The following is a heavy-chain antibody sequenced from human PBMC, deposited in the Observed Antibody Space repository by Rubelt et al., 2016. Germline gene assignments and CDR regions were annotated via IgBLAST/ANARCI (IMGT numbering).Heavy chain of an antibody. Sequence: QVQLQESGPGLVKPSETLSLTCSVSGDSGHRNYWSWIRQAPDKGLEWIGYLYYIGSTNYNPSLKSQATVSIETSKNQFPRTLTSVTAADTAVYYGARWSTKTVAVDFWGQGILVTVSS. CDR2: LYYIGST. V-gene: IGHV4-59*02. CDR3: ARWSTKTVAVDF. CDR1: GDSGHRNY. J-gene: IGHJ4*02. D-gene: IGHD1-1*01.